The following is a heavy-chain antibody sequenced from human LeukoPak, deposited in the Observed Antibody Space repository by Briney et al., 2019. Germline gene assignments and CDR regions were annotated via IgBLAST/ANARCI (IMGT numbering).Heavy chain of an antibody. CDR1: ASTFSTYA. V-gene: IGHV3-23*01. D-gene: IGHD3-22*01. CDR3: AKDGGYYYDSSDH. Sequence: GGSLRLSCAGSASTFSTYAMSWVRQAPGKGLEWVSAISASGGITYYGDSVKGRFTISRDNSKNTLYLQMNSLRAEDTAVYYCAKDGGYYYDSSDHWGQGTLVTVSS. CDR2: ISASGGIT. J-gene: IGHJ4*02.